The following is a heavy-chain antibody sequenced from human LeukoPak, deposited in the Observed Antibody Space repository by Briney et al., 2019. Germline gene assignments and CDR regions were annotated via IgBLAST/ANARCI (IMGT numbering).Heavy chain of an antibody. D-gene: IGHD3-3*01. CDR1: GFTSSSYA. Sequence: GGSLRLSCAASGFTSSSYAMSWVRQAPGTGLEYVSAISGRGDYTYYADSVQGRFTISRDNSKNMLYLQMRSLRAEDTAMYYCARREAEESGPIDYWGQGTLVTVSS. CDR3: ARREAEESGPIDY. V-gene: IGHV3-23*01. J-gene: IGHJ4*02. CDR2: ISGRGDYT.